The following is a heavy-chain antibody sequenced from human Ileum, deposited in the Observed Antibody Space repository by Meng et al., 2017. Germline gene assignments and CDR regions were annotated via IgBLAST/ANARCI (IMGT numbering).Heavy chain of an antibody. CDR3: AKDLDIAVAGTYY. CDR1: GFTFSSYA. D-gene: IGHD6-19*01. J-gene: IGHJ4*01. V-gene: IGHV3-23*01. CDR2: ISGSGGST. Sequence: GESLKISCAASGFTFSSYAMSWVRQAPGKGLEWVSAISGSGGSTYYADSVKGRFTISRDNSKNTLYLQMNSLRAEDTAVYYCAKDLDIAVAGTYYWGHGTRVTVSS.